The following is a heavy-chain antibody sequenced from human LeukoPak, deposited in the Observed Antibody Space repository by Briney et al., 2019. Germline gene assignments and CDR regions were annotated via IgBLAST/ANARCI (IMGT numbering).Heavy chain of an antibody. J-gene: IGHJ4*02. CDR3: AAEVGDDIAVTGFDY. Sequence: SVNVSCKASGFTFTSSAVQWVRQARGQRLEWIGWIVVGSGNTNYAQKFQERVTITRDMSTSTAYMELSSLRSEDTAVYYWAAEVGDDIAVTGFDYWGQGTLVTVSS. CDR2: IVVGSGNT. CDR1: GFTFTSSA. D-gene: IGHD6-19*01. V-gene: IGHV1-58*01.